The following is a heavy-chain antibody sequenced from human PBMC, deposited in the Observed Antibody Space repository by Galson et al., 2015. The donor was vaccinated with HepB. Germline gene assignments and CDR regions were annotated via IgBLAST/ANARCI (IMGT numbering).Heavy chain of an antibody. V-gene: IGHV3-21*01. CDR1: GFTFSGYS. CDR2: ISFTNNFI. J-gene: IGHJ4*02. D-gene: IGHD3-9*01. CDR3: ARDARPRYGPLPGFHVFDY. Sequence: SLRLSCAASGFTFSGYSMNWVRQAPGKGLEWVSSISFTNNFINYADSVKGRFTISGDKAKNSLYLQMSSLRAEDTAVYYCARDARPRYGPLPGFHVFDYWGQGTLVTVSS.